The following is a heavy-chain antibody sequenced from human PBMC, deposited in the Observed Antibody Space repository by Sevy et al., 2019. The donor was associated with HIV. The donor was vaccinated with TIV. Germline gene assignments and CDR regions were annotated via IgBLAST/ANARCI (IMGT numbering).Heavy chain of an antibody. D-gene: IGHD1-26*01. CDR1: GFTPSTYG. Sequence: GGSLRLSCAASGFTPSTYGMHWVRQAPGKGLEWVAVISYDGSNKYYADSVKGRFTISRDNSKNTLYLQMNSLRAEDTAVYYCARPNSGSYYAYPDYWGQGTLVTVSS. CDR3: ARPNSGSYYAYPDY. J-gene: IGHJ4*02. V-gene: IGHV3-30*19. CDR2: ISYDGSNK.